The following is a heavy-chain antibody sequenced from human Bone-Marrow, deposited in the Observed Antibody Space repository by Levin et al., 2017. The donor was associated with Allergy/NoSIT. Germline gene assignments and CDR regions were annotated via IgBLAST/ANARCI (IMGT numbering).Heavy chain of an antibody. V-gene: IGHV4-4*07. J-gene: IGHJ4*02. CDR2: ISTTGTI. D-gene: IGHD3-10*01. Sequence: ESLKISCTVSSDSLSSFYWTWIRQPAGKALEWIGRISTTGTIQYNPSLKSRVTVSVDTSRKQFYLSLTSVTAADTAVYYCARENGGGRPFDYWGQGTPVTVSS. CDR3: ARENGGGRPFDY. CDR1: SDSLSSFY.